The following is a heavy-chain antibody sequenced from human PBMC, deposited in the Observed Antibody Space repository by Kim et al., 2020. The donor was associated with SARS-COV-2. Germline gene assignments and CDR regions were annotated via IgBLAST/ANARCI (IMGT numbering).Heavy chain of an antibody. J-gene: IGHJ5*02. V-gene: IGHV4-34*01. Sequence: SETLSLTCAVYGDSSSAYYWSWIRQPPRKGLEWVGEINRGGGTNYNPSLESRLTISIDTSKNHFSLKLSSVTAADTAVYYCARFLNDCSSASCYHYWFDPWGQGTLVTVSS. CDR3: ARFLNDCSSASCYHYWFDP. D-gene: IGHD2-2*01. CDR1: GDSSSAYY. CDR2: INRGGGT.